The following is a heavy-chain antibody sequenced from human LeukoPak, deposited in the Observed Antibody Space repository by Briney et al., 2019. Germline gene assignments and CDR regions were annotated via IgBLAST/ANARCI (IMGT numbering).Heavy chain of an antibody. J-gene: IGHJ3*02. D-gene: IGHD2-15*01. V-gene: IGHV4-59*01. CDR2: IYYSGST. CDR1: GGSISSYY. CDR3: AKTTGGSPNRAFDI. Sequence: SETLSLTCTVSGGSISSYYWSWIRQPPGKGLEWIGYIYYSGSTNYNPSLKSRVTISVDTSKDQFSLKLTSVTAADTAVYYCAKTTGGSPNRAFDIWGQGTLVTISS.